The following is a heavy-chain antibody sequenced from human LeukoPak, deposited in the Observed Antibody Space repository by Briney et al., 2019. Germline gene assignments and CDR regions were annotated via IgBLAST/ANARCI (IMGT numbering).Heavy chain of an antibody. CDR2: ISGSGGST. CDR3: ARGSGYSYGYFDY. V-gene: IGHV3-23*01. J-gene: IGHJ4*02. Sequence: PGGSLRLSCAASGFTFSSYAMSWVRQAPGKRLEWVSAISGSGGSTYYADSVKGRFTISRDNSEHTLYLQMNSLRAEDTAVYYCARGSGYSYGYFDYWGQGTLVTVSS. D-gene: IGHD5-18*01. CDR1: GFTFSSYA.